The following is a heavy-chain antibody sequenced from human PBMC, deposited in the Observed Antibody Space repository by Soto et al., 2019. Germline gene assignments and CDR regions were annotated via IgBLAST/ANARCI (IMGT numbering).Heavy chain of an antibody. CDR1: GYTFTSYY. J-gene: IGHJ4*02. V-gene: IGHV1-46*03. D-gene: IGHD3-16*01. Sequence: ASVKVACKASGYTFTSYYMHWVRQAPGQGLEWMGIINPSGGSTSYAQKFQGRVTMTRDTSTSTVYMELSSLRSEDTAVYYCATAGAYFGGVVSCKKPFDYRGQRTLVPVSS. CDR3: ATAGAYFGGVVSCKKPFDY. CDR2: INPSGGST.